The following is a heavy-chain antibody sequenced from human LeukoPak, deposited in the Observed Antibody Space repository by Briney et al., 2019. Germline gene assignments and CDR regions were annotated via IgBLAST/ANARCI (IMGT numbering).Heavy chain of an antibody. Sequence: SQTLSLTCAISGASVSTNSAAWNWIRQSPSRGLEWLGRTYYRSKWYNDYAVSVKSRIAINPDTSKNQFSLQLNSVTPEDTAVYYCARDMGVFIKWSKCDSWGQGTLVTVSS. CDR1: GASVSTNSAA. CDR3: ARDMGVFIKWSKCDS. D-gene: IGHD2-15*01. CDR2: TYYRSKWYN. J-gene: IGHJ4*02. V-gene: IGHV6-1*01.